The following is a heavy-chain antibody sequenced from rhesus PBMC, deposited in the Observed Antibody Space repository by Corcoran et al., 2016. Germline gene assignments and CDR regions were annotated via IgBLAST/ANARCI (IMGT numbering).Heavy chain of an antibody. CDR1: GFTFGSYY. V-gene: IGHV3-8*01. D-gene: IGHD6-31*01. CDR2: INIGGGST. J-gene: IGHJ4*01. Sequence: EVQLVESGGGLVQPGGSLRLPCTGSGFTFGSYYMYWVRQAPGKGLEWVSAINIGGGSTWYTDSVKGRFTISKENAKNTLYLQMDSLRAEDTAVYYCARESEAAGYFDYWGQGVLVTVSS. CDR3: ARESEAAGYFDY.